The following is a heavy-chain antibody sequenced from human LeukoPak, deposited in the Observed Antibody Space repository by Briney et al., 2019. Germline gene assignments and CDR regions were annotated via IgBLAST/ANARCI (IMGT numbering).Heavy chain of an antibody. CDR3: ASDEEYPGGWFDP. D-gene: IGHD1-14*01. CDR2: IYTSGST. V-gene: IGHV4-61*02. Sequence: SQTLSLTCTVSGGSISSGSYYWSWIRQPAGKGLGWIGRIYTSGSTNYNPSLKSRVTISVDTSKNQFSLKLSSVTAADTAVYSCASDEEYPGGWFDPWGHGTLVTVSS. J-gene: IGHJ5*02. CDR1: GGSISSGSYY.